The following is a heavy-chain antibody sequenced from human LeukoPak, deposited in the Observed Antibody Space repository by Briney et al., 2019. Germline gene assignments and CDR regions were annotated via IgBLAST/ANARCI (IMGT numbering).Heavy chain of an antibody. CDR1: GGSFSGYY. CDR3: ARAKGIAVAGINYYYYYGMDV. Sequence: PSETLSLTCAVYGGSFSGYYWSWIRQPPGKGLEWIGEINHSGSTNYNPSLKSRVTISVDTSKNQFSLKLSSVTAADTAVYYCARAKGIAVAGINYYYYYGMDVWGQGTTVTVSS. V-gene: IGHV4-34*01. CDR2: INHSGST. J-gene: IGHJ6*02. D-gene: IGHD6-19*01.